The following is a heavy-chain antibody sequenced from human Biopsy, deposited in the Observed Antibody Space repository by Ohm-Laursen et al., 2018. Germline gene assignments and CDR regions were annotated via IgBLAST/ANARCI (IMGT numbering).Heavy chain of an antibody. Sequence: SDTLSLTCAVSGGSFTGHYWSWNRQPPGKGLEWIGHISYTGYTSYNASLKSRVTISVDTSRNHFSLRLSSLTAADTAVYYCARGSNDFGGLYFPRWGQGTLLTVSS. CDR1: GGSFTGHY. V-gene: IGHV4-59*11. D-gene: IGHD4-23*01. CDR2: ISYTGYT. J-gene: IGHJ4*02. CDR3: ARGSNDFGGLYFPR.